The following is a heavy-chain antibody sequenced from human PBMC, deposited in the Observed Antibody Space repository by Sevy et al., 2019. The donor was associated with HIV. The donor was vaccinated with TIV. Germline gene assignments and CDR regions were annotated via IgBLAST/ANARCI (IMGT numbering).Heavy chain of an antibody. CDR2: IIPISPTA. J-gene: IGHJ3*02. D-gene: IGHD3-22*01. CDR1: GGTFSSYA. Sequence: AAVKVSCKAFGGTFSSYAISWVRQAPGQGLERMGGIIPISPTANYAQKFQGRVTISADESTSTAYMEMSGLRSEDTGVNYCASTDYYDSDGNYLYAFDIWGQGTSVSVSS. V-gene: IGHV1-69*13. CDR3: ASTDYYDSDGNYLYAFDI.